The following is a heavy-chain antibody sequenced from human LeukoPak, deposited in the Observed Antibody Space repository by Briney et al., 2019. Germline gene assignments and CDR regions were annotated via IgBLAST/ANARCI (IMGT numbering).Heavy chain of an antibody. CDR2: ISYDGSNK. J-gene: IGHJ4*02. Sequence: GGSLRLSCAASGFTFSSYAMHWVRQAPGKGLEWVAVISYDGSNKYYADSVKGRFTISRDNSKNTLYLQMNSLRAEDTAVYYCARDYALLYYFDYWGQGTLVTVSS. CDR1: GFTFSSYA. CDR3: ARDYALLYYFDY. V-gene: IGHV3-30*04. D-gene: IGHD2-15*01.